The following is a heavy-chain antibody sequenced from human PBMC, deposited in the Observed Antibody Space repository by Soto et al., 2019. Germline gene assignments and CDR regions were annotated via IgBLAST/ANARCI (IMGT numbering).Heavy chain of an antibody. D-gene: IGHD6-13*01. CDR2: IYSGGST. V-gene: IGHV3-66*01. CDR3: ASSQGAYSSLLTTQYYYYYYYMDV. Sequence: EVQLVESGGGLVQPGGSLRLSCAASGFTVSSNYMSWVRQAPGKGREWVSVIYSGGSTYYADSVKGRFTISRDNSKNTLYLQMNRLRAEATAVYYCASSQGAYSSLLTTQYYYYYYYMDVWGKGTTVTVSS. J-gene: IGHJ6*03. CDR1: GFTVSSNY.